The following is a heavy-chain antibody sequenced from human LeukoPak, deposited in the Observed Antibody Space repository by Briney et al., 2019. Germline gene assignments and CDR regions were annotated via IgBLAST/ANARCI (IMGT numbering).Heavy chain of an antibody. Sequence: SETLSLTCTVSGGSISSYYWSWIRQPAGKGLEWIGRIYTSGSTNYNPSLKSRVTMSVDTSKNQFSLKLSSVTAADTAVYYCARDSYDSSGYYLGHFDYWGQGTLVTVSS. CDR2: IYTSGST. D-gene: IGHD3-22*01. CDR1: GGSISSYY. CDR3: ARDSYDSSGYYLGHFDY. J-gene: IGHJ4*02. V-gene: IGHV4-4*07.